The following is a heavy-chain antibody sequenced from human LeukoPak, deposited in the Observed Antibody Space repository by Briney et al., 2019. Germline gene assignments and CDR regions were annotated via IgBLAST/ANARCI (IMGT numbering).Heavy chain of an antibody. D-gene: IGHD6-19*01. CDR2: IIPIFGTA. CDR1: GYTLTSYY. CDR3: ARALAVAGTFGYYYYGMDV. J-gene: IGHJ6*02. V-gene: IGHV1-69*13. Sequence: ASVKVSCKASGYTLTSYYMHWVRQAPGQGLEWMGGIIPIFGTANYAQKFQGRVTITADESTSTAYMELSSLRSEDTAVYYCARALAVAGTFGYYYYGMDVWGQGTTVTVSS.